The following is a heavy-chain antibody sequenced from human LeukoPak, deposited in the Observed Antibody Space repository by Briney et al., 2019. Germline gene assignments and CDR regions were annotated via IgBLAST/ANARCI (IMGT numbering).Heavy chain of an antibody. V-gene: IGHV3-49*04. CDR3: TRALDCGGDCYSDY. D-gene: IGHD2-21*02. Sequence: GGSLRLSCTASGFTLGDYAMSWVRQAPGKGLEWVGFIRSKAYGCTTEYAASVTGRFPISRDDSKSIAYLQMNSLKTEDTAVYYCTRALDCGGDCYSDYWGQGTLVTVSS. CDR1: GFTLGDYA. J-gene: IGHJ4*02. CDR2: IRSKAYGCTT.